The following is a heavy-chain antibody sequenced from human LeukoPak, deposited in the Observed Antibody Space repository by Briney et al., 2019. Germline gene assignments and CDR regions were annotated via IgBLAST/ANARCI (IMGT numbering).Heavy chain of an antibody. J-gene: IGHJ4*02. D-gene: IGHD3-10*01. V-gene: IGHV4-34*01. CDR3: ARAEVAGYYYGSGSYYQV. Sequence: PSETLSLTCAVSGGSFSGYYWSWIRQPPGKGLEWIGEINHSGSTNYNPSLKSRVTISVDTSKNQFSLKLSSVTAADTAVYYCARAEVAGYYYGSGSYYQVWGQGTPVTVSS. CDR2: INHSGST. CDR1: GGSFSGYY.